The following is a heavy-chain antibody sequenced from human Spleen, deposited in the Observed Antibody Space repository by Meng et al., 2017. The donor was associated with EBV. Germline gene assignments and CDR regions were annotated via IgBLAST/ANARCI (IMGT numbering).Heavy chain of an antibody. J-gene: IGHJ4*02. CDR2: IYYSGRT. Sequence: QVQLQESGPGRVQPSETLSLTCTVAGGSISSYYWSWIRQPPGKGLEWIGYIYYSGRTSFNPSLRSRFTMSVDTSKNQLSLRLTSVTAADTAVYYCARDWGRVFDYWGQGTLVTVSS. D-gene: IGHD3-16*01. CDR3: ARDWGRVFDY. V-gene: IGHV4-59*01. CDR1: GGSISSYY.